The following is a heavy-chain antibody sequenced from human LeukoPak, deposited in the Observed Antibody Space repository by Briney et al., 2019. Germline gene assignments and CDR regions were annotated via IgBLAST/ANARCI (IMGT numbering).Heavy chain of an antibody. V-gene: IGHV4-61*02. CDR2: IYTSGST. CDR1: GGPISSGSYY. D-gene: IGHD3-22*01. J-gene: IGHJ4*02. Sequence: SQTLSLTCTVSGGPISSGSYYWSWTRQPAGKGLEWIGRIYTSGSTNYNPSLKSRVTISVDTSKNQFSLNLNSVTAADTAVYYCARGANYYYDSSGYWAFDYWGQGTLVTVSS. CDR3: ARGANYYYDSSGYWAFDY.